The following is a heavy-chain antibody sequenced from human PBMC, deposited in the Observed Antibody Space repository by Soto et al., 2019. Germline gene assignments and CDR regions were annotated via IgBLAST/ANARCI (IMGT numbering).Heavy chain of an antibody. Sequence: PSETLSLTCTVSGVSISSGDYYWTLIRQPPGKGLEWIGYIFYSGSTYYNPSLKSRVMISVDTSKNQFSLKLTSVTAADTAVYYGARSILRTNCFASWGQGTLVPVAS. V-gene: IGHV4-30-4*01. J-gene: IGHJ5*01. CDR2: IFYSGST. D-gene: IGHD2-15*01. CDR1: GVSISSGDYY. CDR3: ARSILRTNCFAS.